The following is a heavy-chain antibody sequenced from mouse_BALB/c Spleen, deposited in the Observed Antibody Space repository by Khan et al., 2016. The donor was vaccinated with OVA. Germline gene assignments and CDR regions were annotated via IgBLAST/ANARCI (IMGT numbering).Heavy chain of an antibody. D-gene: IGHD2-2*01. V-gene: IGHV2-3*01. CDR1: GFSLTSYG. CDR3: ANLYYGYGKSWYFDI. Sequence: QVQLKQAGPGLVAPSQSLSITCTVSGFSLTSYGVSWVRQPPGKGLEWLGVIWGDGNTNYHSVLRSRLSISKDNSKIQVILKLNRLQTDGTATYYCANLYYGYGKSWYFDIWGAGTTVTVSS. CDR2: IWGDGNT. J-gene: IGHJ1*01.